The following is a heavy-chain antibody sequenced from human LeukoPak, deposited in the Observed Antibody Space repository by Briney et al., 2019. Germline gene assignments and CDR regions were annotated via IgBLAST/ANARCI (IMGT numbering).Heavy chain of an antibody. CDR1: GSSVNSDQY. CDR3: AMLRLGELSLLANAYDI. Sequence: PSETLSLTCDVSGSSVNSDQYWGWMRHSPGAGLEWLGSVHQTGSPYYNPSLGSRVSLSIDSTKNSFSLRLTSVTAADTAVYYCAMLRLGELSLLANAYDIWGQGTMVIVSS. V-gene: IGHV4-38-2*01. J-gene: IGHJ3*02. D-gene: IGHD3-16*02. CDR2: VHQTGSP.